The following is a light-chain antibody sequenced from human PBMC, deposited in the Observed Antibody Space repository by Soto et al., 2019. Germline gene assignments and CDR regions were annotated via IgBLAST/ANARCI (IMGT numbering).Light chain of an antibody. CDR1: QSVSNSY. Sequence: EIVLTQSTGTLSLSPGERATLSCRASQSVSNSYLAWYQQKPGQAPRLLIYGASSRATGIPDRFSGSGSGTDFTLTISRLELEDFAVYYCQQYGSSPTTFGQGTKVEIK. CDR2: GAS. CDR3: QQYGSSPTT. J-gene: IGKJ1*01. V-gene: IGKV3-20*01.